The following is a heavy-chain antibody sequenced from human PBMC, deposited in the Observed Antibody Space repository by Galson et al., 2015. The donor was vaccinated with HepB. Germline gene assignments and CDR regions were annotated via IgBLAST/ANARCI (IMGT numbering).Heavy chain of an antibody. CDR2: IGGGGST. D-gene: IGHD3-16*01. Sequence: SLRLSCAASGFTFNSYAMPWVRQAPGKGLEWVAAIGGGGSTSYAESVKGRFTISRDNSRNMVFLQMYSLRAEDTAVYYCAKGDVWGSAALNYGMDVWGQGTTVTVSS. V-gene: IGHV3-23*01. CDR1: GFTFNSYA. J-gene: IGHJ6*02. CDR3: AKGDVWGSAALNYGMDV.